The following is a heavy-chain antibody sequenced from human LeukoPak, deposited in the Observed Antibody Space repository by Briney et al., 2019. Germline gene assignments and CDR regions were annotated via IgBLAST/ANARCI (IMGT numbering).Heavy chain of an antibody. CDR1: GFTFSSYT. V-gene: IGHV3-48*01. D-gene: IGHD2-2*01. CDR3: AKPYCSSTSCYFDY. CDR2: ISSSSTTI. Sequence: GGSLRLSCAASGFTFSSYTMNWVRQAPGKGLERVSYISSSSTTIYYADSVKGRFTISRDNSKNTLYLQMNSLRAEDTAVYYCAKPYCSSTSCYFDYWGQGTLVTVSS. J-gene: IGHJ4*02.